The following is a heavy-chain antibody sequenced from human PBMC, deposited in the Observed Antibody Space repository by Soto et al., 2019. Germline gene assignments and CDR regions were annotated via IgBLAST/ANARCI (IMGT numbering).Heavy chain of an antibody. V-gene: IGHV4-39*01. D-gene: IGHD3-3*01. CDR1: GFTFSSYA. J-gene: IGHJ5*02. CDR2: IYYSGST. Sequence: VQLLESGGGLVQPGGSLRLSCAASGFTFSSYAMSWVRQAPGKGLEWIGSIYYSGSTYYNPSLKSRVTISVDTSKNQFSLKLSSVTAADTAVYYCARLKLSVRFLEWLSPAGWFDPWGQGTLVTVSS. CDR3: ARLKLSVRFLEWLSPAGWFDP.